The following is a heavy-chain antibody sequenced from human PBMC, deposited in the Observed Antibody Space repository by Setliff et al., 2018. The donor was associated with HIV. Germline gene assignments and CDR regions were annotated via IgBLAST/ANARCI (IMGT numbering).Heavy chain of an antibody. D-gene: IGHD3-16*01. CDR1: GASISSDT. V-gene: IGHV4-59*12. Sequence: SETLSLTCIVSGASISSDTWSWIRQPPGKGLQWIGFIYNTEITNYNPSLKSRVTISLDTSKNQFSLKLTSVTAADAGHYYCARGGAIAEGDSFDFWSLGKVVTVSS. J-gene: IGHJ3*01. CDR3: ARGGAIAEGDSFDF. CDR2: IYNTEIT.